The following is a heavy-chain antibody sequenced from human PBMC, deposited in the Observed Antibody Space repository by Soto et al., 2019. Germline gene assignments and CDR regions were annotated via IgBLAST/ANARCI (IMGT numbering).Heavy chain of an antibody. V-gene: IGHV1-18*01. CDR1: GYTFTRYG. Sequence: QVQLVQSGAEVKNPGASVKVSCKASGYTFTRYGIGWARQAPGQGLEWMGWINPYNGNTNYAQNVQGRVTLTTDTATRAAYMERRTLRSNDPAIYYCAMVDVYVTPSPQDVWGQGTTFIVSS. J-gene: IGHJ6*02. D-gene: IGHD3-16*01. CDR2: INPYNGNT. CDR3: AMVDVYVTPSPQDV.